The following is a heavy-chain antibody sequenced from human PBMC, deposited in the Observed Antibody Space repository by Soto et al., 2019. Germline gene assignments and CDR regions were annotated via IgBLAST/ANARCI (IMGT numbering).Heavy chain of an antibody. Sequence: ASVKVSCKASGYTFTSYDINWVRQATGQGLEWMGWMNPNSGNPGYAQKFQGRVTMTRNTSISTAYMELSSLRSEDTAVYYCARGYSNYDLYYYMDVWGKGTTVTVSS. V-gene: IGHV1-8*01. J-gene: IGHJ6*03. CDR3: ARGYSNYDLYYYMDV. CDR2: MNPNSGNP. D-gene: IGHD4-4*01. CDR1: GYTFTSYD.